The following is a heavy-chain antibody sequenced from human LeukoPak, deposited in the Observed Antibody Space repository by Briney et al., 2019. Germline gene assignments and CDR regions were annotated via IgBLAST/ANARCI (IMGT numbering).Heavy chain of an antibody. CDR1: GFTFSSQA. J-gene: IGHJ5*02. CDR2: ITGGHYAT. D-gene: IGHD4-17*01. Sequence: GGSLRLSCAASGFTFSSQAMSWVRQAPGKGLEWVSSITGGHYATYNTDSVKGRFTISRDNAKNTLYLQMNSLRADDTAIYYCTKDPNGDYIGAFDPWGQGTLVTVTS. CDR3: TKDPNGDYIGAFDP. V-gene: IGHV3-23*01.